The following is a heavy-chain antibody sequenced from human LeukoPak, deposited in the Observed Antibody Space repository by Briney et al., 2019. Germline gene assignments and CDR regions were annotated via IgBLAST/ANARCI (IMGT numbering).Heavy chain of an antibody. V-gene: IGHV3-23*01. J-gene: IGHJ4*02. CDR3: ARDGFGTGSN. CDR1: GFTFSSYA. CDR2: ISGSGGST. Sequence: GGSLRLSCAASGFTFSSYAMSWVRQTPGKGLEWVSAISGSGGSTYYADSVKGRFTISRDNSKNTLFLQMNSLRVEDTAPYYCARDGFGTGSNWGQGTLVTVSS. D-gene: IGHD3-16*01.